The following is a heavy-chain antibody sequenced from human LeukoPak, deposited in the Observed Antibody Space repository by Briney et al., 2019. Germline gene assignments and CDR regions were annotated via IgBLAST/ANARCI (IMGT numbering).Heavy chain of an antibody. J-gene: IGHJ3*02. D-gene: IGHD6-13*01. CDR2: IDPSDSYT. V-gene: IGHV5-10-1*01. CDR1: GYSFTSYW. CDR3: ARDPIAAAGPGGHAFDI. Sequence: GESLKISCKGSGYSFTSYWISWVRQMPGKGLEWMGRIDPSDSYTNYSPSFQGHVTISADKSISTAYLQWSSLRASDTAMYYCARDPIAAAGPGGHAFDIWGQGTMVTVSS.